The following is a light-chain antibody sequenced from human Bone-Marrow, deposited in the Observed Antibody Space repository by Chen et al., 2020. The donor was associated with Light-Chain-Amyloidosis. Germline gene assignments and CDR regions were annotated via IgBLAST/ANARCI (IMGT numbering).Light chain of an antibody. V-gene: IGLV3-21*02. CDR1: NIESTS. CDR2: DDS. J-gene: IGLJ3*02. CDR3: QVWDRSSDRPV. Sequence: SYVLTHPSSVSVAPGQTATIACGGNNIESTSLHWYHQTPGQAPLLVVYDDSDRPSGIPERLSGSNSGNTATLTISRVEAGDEADYYCQVWDRSSDRPVFGGGTKLTVL.